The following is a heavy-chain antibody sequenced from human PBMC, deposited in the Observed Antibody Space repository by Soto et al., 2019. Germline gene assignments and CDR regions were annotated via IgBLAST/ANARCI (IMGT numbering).Heavy chain of an antibody. CDR1: GFTFSSYA. V-gene: IGHV3-30-3*01. CDR2: ISYDGSNK. J-gene: IGHJ4*02. CDR3: AREHHIGSPVAGY. D-gene: IGHD1-26*01. Sequence: GGSLRLSCAASGFTFSSYAMHWVRQAPGKGLEWVAVISYDGSNKYYADSVKGRFTISRDNSKNTLYLQMNSLRAEDTAVYYCAREHHIGSPVAGYWGQGTLVTVSS.